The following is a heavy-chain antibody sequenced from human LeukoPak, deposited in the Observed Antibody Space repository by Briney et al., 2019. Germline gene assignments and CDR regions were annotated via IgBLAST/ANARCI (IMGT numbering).Heavy chain of an antibody. CDR3: ARVPAVAGTYYFDY. CDR1: GSSISISSYY. V-gene: IGHV4-39*02. CDR2: IYYSGST. J-gene: IGHJ4*02. Sequence: SETLSLTCTVSGSSISISSYYCGCIRQPPGKGLEWIGSIYYSGSTYYNPSLTSRVTISVDTSKKLFSLKLSSVTAADTAVYYCARVPAVAGTYYFDYWGEGTLVTVSS. D-gene: IGHD6-19*01.